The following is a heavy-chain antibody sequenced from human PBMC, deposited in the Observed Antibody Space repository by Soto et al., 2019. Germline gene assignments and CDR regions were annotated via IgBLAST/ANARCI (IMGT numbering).Heavy chain of an antibody. Sequence: PGGSLRLSCAASGFTFSDYDMSWVRQAPGKGLEWVSYISDSGYTKYYADSVKGRFTISRDNAKSSLSLQMNSLRAEDTAVYYCARGRRGAYSGFVVFEFWGQGTLVTVSS. V-gene: IGHV3-11*01. J-gene: IGHJ4*02. CDR3: ARGRRGAYSGFVVFEF. D-gene: IGHD5-12*01. CDR2: ISDSGYTK. CDR1: GFTFSDYD.